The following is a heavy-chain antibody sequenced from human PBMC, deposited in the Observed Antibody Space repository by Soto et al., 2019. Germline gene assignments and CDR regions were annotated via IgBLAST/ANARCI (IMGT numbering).Heavy chain of an antibody. Sequence: QVQLVQPGAEVKKPGSSVKVSCKASGGTFSSYTISWVRQAPGQGLEWMGRIIPILGIANYAQKFQGRVTITADKSTRTAYMELSSLRSEDTAVYYCARGDYGDYGNYYYYYGMDVWGQGTTVTVSS. D-gene: IGHD4-17*01. CDR1: GGTFSSYT. CDR2: IIPILGIA. J-gene: IGHJ6*02. CDR3: ARGDYGDYGNYYYYYGMDV. V-gene: IGHV1-69*02.